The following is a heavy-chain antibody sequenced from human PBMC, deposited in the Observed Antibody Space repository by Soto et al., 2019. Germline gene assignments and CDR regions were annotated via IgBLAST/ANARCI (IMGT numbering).Heavy chain of an antibody. CDR1: GGTFSSYA. V-gene: IGHV1-69*13. CDR2: IIPIFGTA. Sequence: ASVKVSCKASGGTFSSYAISWVRQAPGQGLEWMGGIIPIFGTANYAQKFQGRVTITADESTSTAYMELSSLRSEDTAVYYCARAAARLEGYYYYYGMDVWGQGTTVTVSS. CDR3: ARAAARLEGYYYYYGMDV. D-gene: IGHD6-6*01. J-gene: IGHJ6*02.